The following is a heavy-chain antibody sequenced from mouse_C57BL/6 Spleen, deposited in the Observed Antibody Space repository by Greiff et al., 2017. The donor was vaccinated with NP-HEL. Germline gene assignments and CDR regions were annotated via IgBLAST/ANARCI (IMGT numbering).Heavy chain of an antibody. D-gene: IGHD1-1*01. J-gene: IGHJ1*03. Sequence: QVQLQQSGAELVKPGASVKLSCKASGYTFTSYWMHWVKQRPGQGLEWIGMIHPNSGSTNYNEKFKSKATLTVDKSSSTAYMQLSSLTSEDSAVYYCARHTTVVATFHWYFDVWGTGTTVTVSS. V-gene: IGHV1-64*01. CDR3: ARHTTVVATFHWYFDV. CDR1: GYTFTSYW. CDR2: IHPNSGST.